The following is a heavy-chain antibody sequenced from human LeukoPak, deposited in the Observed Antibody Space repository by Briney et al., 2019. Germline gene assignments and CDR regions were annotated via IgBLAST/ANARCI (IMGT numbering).Heavy chain of an antibody. CDR2: IYYSGST. CDR1: GGSISRGDYY. CDR3: ASRIVVVVAATVGAFDI. D-gene: IGHD2-15*01. V-gene: IGHV4-30-4*01. Sequence: SETLSLTCTVSGGSISRGDYYWSWIRQPPGKGLEWIGYIYYSGSTYYNPSLKSRVTISVDTSKNQFSLKLSSVTAADTAVYYCASRIVVVVAATVGAFDIWGQGTMVTVSS. J-gene: IGHJ3*02.